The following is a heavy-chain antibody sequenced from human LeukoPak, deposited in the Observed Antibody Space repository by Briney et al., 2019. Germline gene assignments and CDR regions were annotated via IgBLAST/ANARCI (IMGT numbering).Heavy chain of an antibody. Sequence: ASVKVSCKASGGTFTSHDINWVRLATGQGLEWMGWMNPDSGNTGFAQKFQGRVTMGRDTSINTAYMELHSLTSEDTAVYYCARGYSPTIRTTGNDYWGQGTLVTVSS. J-gene: IGHJ4*02. CDR1: GGTFTSHD. D-gene: IGHD1-1*01. CDR2: MNPDSGNT. V-gene: IGHV1-8*01. CDR3: ARGYSPTIRTTGNDY.